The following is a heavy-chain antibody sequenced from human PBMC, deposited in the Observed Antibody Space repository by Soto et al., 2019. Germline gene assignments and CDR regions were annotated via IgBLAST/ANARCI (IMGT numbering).Heavy chain of an antibody. V-gene: IGHV1-69*12. Sequence: QVQLVQSGAEVKKPGSSVKVSCKASGGTFSSYAISWVRQAPGQGLEWMGGIIPIFGTVNYAQKFQGRVTITADESTSTAYMELSSLRSEDTAVYFCATNIPARSTYYYGMDVWGQGTTVTVSS. CDR1: GGTFSSYA. CDR2: IIPIFGTV. D-gene: IGHD6-13*01. J-gene: IGHJ6*02. CDR3: ATNIPARSTYYYGMDV.